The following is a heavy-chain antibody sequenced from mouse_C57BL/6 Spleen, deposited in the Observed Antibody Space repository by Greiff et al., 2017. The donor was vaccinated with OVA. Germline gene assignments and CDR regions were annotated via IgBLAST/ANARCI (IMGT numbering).Heavy chain of an antibody. Sequence: QVQLQQPGAELVKPGASVKLSCKASGYTFTSYWMHWVKQRPGQGLEWIGMIHPNRGSTNYNEKFKSKATLTVDKSSSTAYMQLSSLTSEDSAVYYGARDYYDYDWFAYWGQGTLVTVSA. CDR2: IHPNRGST. CDR1: GYTFTSYW. J-gene: IGHJ3*01. CDR3: ARDYYDYDWFAY. D-gene: IGHD2-4*01. V-gene: IGHV1-64*01.